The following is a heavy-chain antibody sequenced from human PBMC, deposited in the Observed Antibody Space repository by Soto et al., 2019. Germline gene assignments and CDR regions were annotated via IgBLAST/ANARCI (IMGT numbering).Heavy chain of an antibody. CDR3: ARNRGIPRRVLYYYYYGMDV. V-gene: IGHV4-34*01. CDR1: GGSFSGYY. D-gene: IGHD2-21*01. J-gene: IGHJ6*02. Sequence: PSETLSLTCAVYGGSFSGYYWSWIRQPPGKGLEWIGEINHSGSTNYNPSLKSRVTISVDTSKNQFSLKLSSVTAADTAVYYCARNRGIPRRVLYYYYYGMDVWGQGTTVTVSS. CDR2: INHSGST.